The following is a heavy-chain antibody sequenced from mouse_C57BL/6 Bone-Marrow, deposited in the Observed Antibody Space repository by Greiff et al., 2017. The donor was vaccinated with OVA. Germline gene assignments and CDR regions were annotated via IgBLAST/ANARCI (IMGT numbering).Heavy chain of an antibody. CDR3: ARRGYYEYFDV. Sequence: QVQLQQPGAELVKPGASVKMSSYWITWVIQRPGQGLEWIGDFYPGSGSTNYNEKFKSKATLTVDTSSSTAYMQLSSLTSEDSAVYYCARRGYYEYFDVWGTGTTVTVSS. J-gene: IGHJ1*03. V-gene: IGHV1-55*01. CDR2: FYPGSGST. CDR1: YW. D-gene: IGHD2-4*01.